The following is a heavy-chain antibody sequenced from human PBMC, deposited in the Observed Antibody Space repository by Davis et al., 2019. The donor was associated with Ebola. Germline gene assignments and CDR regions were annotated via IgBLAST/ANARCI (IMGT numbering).Heavy chain of an antibody. CDR2: IYYSGST. CDR1: GGSISSYY. V-gene: IGHV4-59*01. D-gene: IGHD5-18*01. J-gene: IGHJ3*02. Sequence: PSETLSLTCTVSGGSISSYYWSWIRQPPGKGLEWIGYIYYSGSTNYNPSLKSRVTISVDTSKNQFSLKLSSVTAADTAVYYCARDEPRYSYGYGDDAFDIWGQGTMVTVSS. CDR3: ARDEPRYSYGYGDDAFDI.